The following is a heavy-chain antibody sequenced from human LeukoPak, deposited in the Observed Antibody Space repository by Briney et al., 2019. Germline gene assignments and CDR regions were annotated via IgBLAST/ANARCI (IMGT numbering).Heavy chain of an antibody. CDR1: GFTFSSYW. J-gene: IGHJ4*02. D-gene: IGHD3-10*01. CDR3: ARSFRSSGSENFDY. V-gene: IGHV3-74*01. CDR2: INSDGSST. Sequence: PGGSLRLSCAASGFTFSSYWMHWVRQAPGKGLVWVSRINSDGSSTSYADSVKGRFTISRDNAKNTLYLQMNSLRAEDTAEYYCARSFRSSGSENFDYWGQGTLVTVSS.